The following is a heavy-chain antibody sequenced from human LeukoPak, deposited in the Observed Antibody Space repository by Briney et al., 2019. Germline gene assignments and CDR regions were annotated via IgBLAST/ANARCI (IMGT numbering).Heavy chain of an antibody. CDR3: ARDQYDILTGYTPGGFDY. Sequence: ASVKVSCKASGHTFTSYAMHWVRQAPGQWLEWMGWINPNSGGTNYAQKFQGRVTMTRDTSISTAYMELSRLRSDDTAVYYCARDQYDILTGYTPGGFDYWGQGTLVTVSS. D-gene: IGHD3-9*01. CDR2: INPNSGGT. J-gene: IGHJ4*02. V-gene: IGHV1-2*02. CDR1: GHTFTSYA.